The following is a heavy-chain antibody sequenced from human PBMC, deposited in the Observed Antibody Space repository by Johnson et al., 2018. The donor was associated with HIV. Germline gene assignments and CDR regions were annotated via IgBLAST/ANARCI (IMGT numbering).Heavy chain of an antibody. CDR3: ARDLWGVVAFDI. CDR1: GFTFDDYG. V-gene: IGHV3-20*04. Sequence: VQLVESGGGVVRPGGSLRLSCAASGFTFDDYGMSWVRQAPGKGLEWVTGISWTGGSTGYADFVKGRCTISSDNAKNSRYLQMNSLRAEDTALYYCARDLWGVVAFDIWGQGTMVTVSS. D-gene: IGHD2-15*01. CDR2: ISWTGGST. J-gene: IGHJ3*02.